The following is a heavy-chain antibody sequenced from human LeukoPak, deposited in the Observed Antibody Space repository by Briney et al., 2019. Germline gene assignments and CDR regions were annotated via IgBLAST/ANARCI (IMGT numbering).Heavy chain of an antibody. Sequence: SLTLSLTYTFSGGFIHSYYRSWMRQPAGKGLEWIERYYGSGSINYNPSLKSQLTMSVDTSKNQLSLKQTYVTAADTAVYCCARVTEPRYNYFDPWAQGTLVTVSS. V-gene: IGHV4-4*07. J-gene: IGHJ5*02. D-gene: IGHD2-21*02. CDR3: ARVTEPRYNYFDP. CDR1: GGFIHSYY. CDR2: YYGSGSI.